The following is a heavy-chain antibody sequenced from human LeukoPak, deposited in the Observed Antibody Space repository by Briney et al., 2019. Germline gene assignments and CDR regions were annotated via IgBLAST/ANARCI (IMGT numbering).Heavy chain of an antibody. Sequence: GGSLRLSCAASGFAFSTYDMHWVRQAPGKGLEWVANIKQDGSEKYYVDSVKGRFTIFRDNAKNSLYVQMNSLRAEDTAVYYCAREGSGYYNDYWGQGTLVTVSS. CDR3: AREGSGYYNDY. CDR2: IKQDGSEK. V-gene: IGHV3-7*01. J-gene: IGHJ4*02. D-gene: IGHD3-22*01. CDR1: GFAFSTYD.